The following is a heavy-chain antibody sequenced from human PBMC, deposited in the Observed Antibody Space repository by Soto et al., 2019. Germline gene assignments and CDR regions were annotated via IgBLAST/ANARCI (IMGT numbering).Heavy chain of an antibody. CDR1: GYTFTGYY. Sequence: ASVKVSCKASGYTFTGYYMHWVRQAPGQGLEWMGWINPNSGGTNYAQKFQGWVTMTRDTSISTAYMELSRLRSDDTAVYYCARDSSGYYYEGSYYYYGMDVWGQGTTVTVSS. CDR2: INPNSGGT. V-gene: IGHV1-2*04. D-gene: IGHD3-22*01. J-gene: IGHJ6*02. CDR3: ARDSSGYYYEGSYYYYGMDV.